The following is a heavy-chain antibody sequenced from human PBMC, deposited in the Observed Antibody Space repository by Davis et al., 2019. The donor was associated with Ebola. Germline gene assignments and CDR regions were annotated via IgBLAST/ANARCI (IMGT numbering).Heavy chain of an antibody. CDR1: GGSVSSGSYY. CDR3: ARGMTTVVTRYYYGMDV. J-gene: IGHJ6*02. CDR2: IYYSGST. Sequence: SETLSLTCIVSGGSVSSGSYYWSWIRQPPGKGLEWIGYIYYSGSTNYNPSLKSRVTISVDTSKNQFSLKLSSVTAADTAVYYCARGMTTVVTRYYYGMDVWGQGTTVTVSS. D-gene: IGHD4-23*01. V-gene: IGHV4-61*01.